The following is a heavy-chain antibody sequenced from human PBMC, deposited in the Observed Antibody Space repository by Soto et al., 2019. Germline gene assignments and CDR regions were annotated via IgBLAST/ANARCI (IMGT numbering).Heavy chain of an antibody. D-gene: IGHD6-13*01. V-gene: IGHV3-23*01. CDR1: GFTFSSYA. CDR2: ISGSGGST. J-gene: IGHJ6*02. Sequence: GGSLRLSCAASGFTFSSYAMSWVRQAPGKGLEWVSAISGSGGSTYYADSVKGRFTISRDNSKNTLYLQMNSLRAEDTAVYYCARLVASSSWYDYYYYYGMDVWGQGTTVTVSS. CDR3: ARLVASSSWYDYYYYYGMDV.